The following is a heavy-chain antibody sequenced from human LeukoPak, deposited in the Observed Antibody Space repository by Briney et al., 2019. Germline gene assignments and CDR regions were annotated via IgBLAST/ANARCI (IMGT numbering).Heavy chain of an antibody. CDR3: AKGRYSGYGYFDY. D-gene: IGHD5-12*01. J-gene: IGHJ4*02. CDR1: GFTFTYHA. V-gene: IGHV3-23*01. Sequence: GGSLTLSCAASGFTFTYHAMNWVRQAPGKGLEWVSGISGSGGNTYYADSVKGRFTISRDNSKNTLYLQMNSLRAEDTALYYCAKGRYSGYGYFDYWGRGTLVTVSS. CDR2: ISGSGGNT.